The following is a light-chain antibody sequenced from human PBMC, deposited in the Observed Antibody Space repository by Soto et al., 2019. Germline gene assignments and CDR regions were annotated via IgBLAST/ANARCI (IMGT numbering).Light chain of an antibody. CDR2: AAS. V-gene: IGKV3-20*01. CDR1: QSLSSNS. J-gene: IGKJ1*01. Sequence: VLKQSPGTLSLSPGEGATLSCRAGQSLSSNSLAWYQQKPGQAPRLLIYAASSRATDIPDRFSGSGSGTDFTLTISRLEPEDFAVYYCQQYGSSPSTFGQGTKVDIK. CDR3: QQYGSSPST.